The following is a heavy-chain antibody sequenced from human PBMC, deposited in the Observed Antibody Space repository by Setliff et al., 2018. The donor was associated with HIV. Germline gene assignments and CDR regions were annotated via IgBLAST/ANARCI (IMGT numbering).Heavy chain of an antibody. D-gene: IGHD3-22*01. V-gene: IGHV4-31*03. Sequence: SETLSLTCTVSGDSINSGGYHWTWIRQHPGQGLEWIGYVFHTGTTYYNPYLKSGLTLSVDTSKNQFSLKLSSMTAADTAVYYCARDKPYDSSGYRTLYYWGQGTLVTVSS. CDR3: ARDKPYDSSGYRTLYY. CDR1: GDSINSGGYH. CDR2: VFHTGTT. J-gene: IGHJ4*02.